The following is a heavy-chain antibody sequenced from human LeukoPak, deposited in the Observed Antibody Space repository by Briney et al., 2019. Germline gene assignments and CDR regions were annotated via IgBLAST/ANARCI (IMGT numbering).Heavy chain of an antibody. J-gene: IGHJ4*02. Sequence: GGSLRLSCAASGFTFSSYAMHWVRQAPGKGLEWVAVISYDGSNKYYADSVKGRFTISRDNSKNTPYLQMNSLRAEDTAVYYCASAYYGDYSSFDYWGQGTLVTVSS. CDR1: GFTFSSYA. D-gene: IGHD4-17*01. CDR3: ASAYYGDYSSFDY. V-gene: IGHV3-30-3*01. CDR2: ISYDGSNK.